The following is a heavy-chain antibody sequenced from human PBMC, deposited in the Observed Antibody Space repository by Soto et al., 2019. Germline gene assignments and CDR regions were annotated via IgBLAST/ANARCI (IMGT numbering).Heavy chain of an antibody. V-gene: IGHV3-66*01. CDR2: IYSGGST. CDR1: GFTVSSNY. CDR3: ARDGDIVLMVYAHYGMDV. D-gene: IGHD2-8*01. J-gene: IGHJ6*02. Sequence: PGGSLRLSCAASGFTVSSNYMSWVRQAPGKGLEWVSIIYSGGSTYYADSVKGRFTTSRDNSKNSLYLQMNSLRAEDTAVYYCARDGDIVLMVYAHYGMDVWGQGTTVTVSS.